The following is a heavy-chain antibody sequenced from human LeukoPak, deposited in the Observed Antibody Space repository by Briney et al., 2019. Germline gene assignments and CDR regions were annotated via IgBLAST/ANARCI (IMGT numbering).Heavy chain of an antibody. CDR3: ASPGELLGFDY. CDR1: GCTFSSYW. J-gene: IGHJ4*02. V-gene: IGHV3-74*01. CDR2: INSDGSST. D-gene: IGHD1-26*01. Sequence: GGSLRLSCAACGCTFSSYWMHWVRQAPGKGLVGVSRINSDGSSTSYADGVKGRFTISRDNAKNTLYLQMNSLRAEDTAVYYCASPGELLGFDYWGQGTLVTVSS.